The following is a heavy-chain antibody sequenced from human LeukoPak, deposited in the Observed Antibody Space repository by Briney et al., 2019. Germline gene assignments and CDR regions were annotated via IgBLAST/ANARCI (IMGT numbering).Heavy chain of an antibody. Sequence: PSETLSLTCTVSGGSISRNYWNWIRQPPGKGLEWIGNIYYSETTNYNPSLKSRVSISVDTSKNLLSLKLSSVTAADTAVYYCARGPLSSRTTWTWFDPWGQGTLVTVSS. V-gene: IGHV4-59*01. CDR2: IYYSETT. CDR3: ARGPLSSRTTWTWFDP. D-gene: IGHD3/OR15-3a*01. CDR1: GGSISRNY. J-gene: IGHJ5*02.